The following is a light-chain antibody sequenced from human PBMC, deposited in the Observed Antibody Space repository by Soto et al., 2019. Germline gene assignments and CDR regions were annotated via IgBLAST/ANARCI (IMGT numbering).Light chain of an antibody. CDR2: DVS. CDR3: CSYTTSNTRQIV. Sequence: QSALTRPASVSGSPGQSITISCTGTSSDVGGYNYVSWYQHHPGKAPKLVIYDVSNRPSGVSNRFSGSKSGNTASLTISGLQPEDEADYYCCSYTTSNTRQIVFGTGTKVTVL. CDR1: SSDVGGYNY. J-gene: IGLJ1*01. V-gene: IGLV2-14*03.